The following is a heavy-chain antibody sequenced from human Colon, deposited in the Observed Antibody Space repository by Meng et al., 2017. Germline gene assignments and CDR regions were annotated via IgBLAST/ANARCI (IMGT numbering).Heavy chain of an antibody. CDR1: GDSVSSNRAV. CDR3: ARGLGGYENDY. Sequence: LQQSGPGLVKPSHTLSLPCVISGDSVSSNRAVWNWIRQTPSRGLEWLGRTWYRSRWYSDYAPSQKSRISVDPDTSKNEFSLQLHSVTPDDTAVYYCARGLGGYENDYWGQGKLVTVSS. CDR2: TWYRSRWYS. D-gene: IGHD5-12*01. J-gene: IGHJ4*03. V-gene: IGHV6-1*01.